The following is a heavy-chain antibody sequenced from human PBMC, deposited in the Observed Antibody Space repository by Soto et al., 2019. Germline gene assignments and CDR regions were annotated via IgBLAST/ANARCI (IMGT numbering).Heavy chain of an antibody. J-gene: IGHJ6*01. V-gene: IGHV3-23*01. CDR2: ISNRGGGA. Sequence: EVQVLESGGGLVQPGGSLRLSCAASGFTFSTYAMNWVRQTPGKGLEWVSGISNRGGGAYYADSVKGRFTISRDNSKNTLFRQMNSLRAEDTAVYYCAKDLGSSGTNGDYFYGMDVW. CDR3: AKDLGSSGTNGDYFYGMDV. CDR1: GFTFSTYA. D-gene: IGHD1-7*01.